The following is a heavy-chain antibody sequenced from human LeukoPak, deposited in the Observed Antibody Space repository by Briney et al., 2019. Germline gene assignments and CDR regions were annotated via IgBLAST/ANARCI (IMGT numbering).Heavy chain of an antibody. J-gene: IGHJ4*02. Sequence: SETLSLTCAVPGGSISSSNWWSWVRQPPGQGLEWIGEISLTGLTHYNPSLESRVTVSLDKSKNQLSLNLTSVTAADTAVYYCSRENGAFSPFGYWGQGTLVTVLS. CDR1: GGSISSSNW. CDR2: ISLTGLT. CDR3: SRENGAFSPFGY. D-gene: IGHD2-8*01. V-gene: IGHV4-4*02.